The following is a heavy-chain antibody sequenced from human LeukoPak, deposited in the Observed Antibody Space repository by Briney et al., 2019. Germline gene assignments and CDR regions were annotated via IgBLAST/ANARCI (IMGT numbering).Heavy chain of an antibody. Sequence: SGTLSLTCSVSGGSISSTNWSSWVRQPPGKGLEWIGETSHRGSTNYNPSLKSRVTISVDKSKNQFSLKLSSVTAADTAVYYCARNAAHEYYFDYWGQGTLVTVSS. V-gene: IGHV4-4*02. J-gene: IGHJ4*02. CDR2: TSHRGST. CDR1: GGSISSTNW. CDR3: ARNAAHEYYFDY. D-gene: IGHD2-15*01.